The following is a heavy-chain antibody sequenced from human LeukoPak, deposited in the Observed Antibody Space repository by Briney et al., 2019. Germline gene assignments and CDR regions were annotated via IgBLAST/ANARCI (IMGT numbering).Heavy chain of an antibody. J-gene: IGHJ4*02. CDR2: IYTSGNT. D-gene: IGHD3-22*01. Sequence: SETLSLTCAVSGGSFSSSTYYWGWIRQPAGKGLEWIGRIYTSGNTNYNPSLKSRLTISVDTSKNQFSLKLSSVTAADTAVYYCARLLFYESSGYYYFDSWGQGTLVTVSS. V-gene: IGHV4-61*02. CDR1: GGSFSSSTYY. CDR3: ARLLFYESSGYYYFDS.